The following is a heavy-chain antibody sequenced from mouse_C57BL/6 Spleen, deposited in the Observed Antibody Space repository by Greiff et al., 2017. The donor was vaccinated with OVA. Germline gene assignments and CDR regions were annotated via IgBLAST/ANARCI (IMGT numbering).Heavy chain of an antibody. Sequence: QVQLQQPGAELVKPGASVKMSCKASGYTFTSYWITWVKQRPGQGLEWIGDIYPGSGSTNYNEKFKSKATLTVDTSSSTAYMQLSSLTSEDSAVYDCARATAVVDLYAMDYWGQGTSVTVSS. CDR3: ARATAVVDLYAMDY. CDR2: IYPGSGST. CDR1: GYTFTSYW. V-gene: IGHV1-55*01. D-gene: IGHD1-1*01. J-gene: IGHJ4*01.